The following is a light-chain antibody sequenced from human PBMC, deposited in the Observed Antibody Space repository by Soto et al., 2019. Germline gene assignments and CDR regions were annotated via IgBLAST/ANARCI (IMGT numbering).Light chain of an antibody. CDR2: KVS. CDR3: MQGTHWPIN. V-gene: IGKV2-30*01. Sequence: DVGMSHPPLPLPAALGHPPSSSCTANQSLVSSDGIAYFSWFQQRPGRSPRRLIYKVSNRDSGVPARFSGSGSGTDFALNISRVEAEDVGVYYCMQGTHWPINFGQGTRLEIK. CDR1: QSLVSSDGIAY. J-gene: IGKJ5*01.